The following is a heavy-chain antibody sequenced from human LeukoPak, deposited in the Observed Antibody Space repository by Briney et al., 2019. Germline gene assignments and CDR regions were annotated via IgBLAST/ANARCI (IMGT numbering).Heavy chain of an antibody. CDR3: AKYCSGGNCYSGLY. J-gene: IGHJ4*02. V-gene: IGHV3-53*01. CDR1: GGSISSYY. D-gene: IGHD2-15*01. Sequence: ETLSLTCTVSGGSISSYYWSWIRQAPGKGLQWVSTITSGGNTYYADSVKGRFTISRDNSKNTLYLQMNSLRAEDTAVYYCAKYCSGGNCYSGLYWGQGTLVTVSS. CDR2: ITSGGNT.